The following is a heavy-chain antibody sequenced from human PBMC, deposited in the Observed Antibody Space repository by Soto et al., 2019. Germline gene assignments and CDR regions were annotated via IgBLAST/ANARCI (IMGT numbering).Heavy chain of an antibody. CDR1: GYSISSGYQ. J-gene: IGHJ4*02. D-gene: IGHD3-10*01. V-gene: IGHV4-38-2*02. CDR3: ARDFFGNHYFDY. CDR2: IYHSGTT. Sequence: TSETLSLTCDVSGYSISSGYQWGWIRQPPGKGLEWIGNIYHSGTTSYNPSLKSRVTVSVDTSKNQIPLNLTSVTAADTAIYYCARDFFGNHYFDYWGQGILVTVSS.